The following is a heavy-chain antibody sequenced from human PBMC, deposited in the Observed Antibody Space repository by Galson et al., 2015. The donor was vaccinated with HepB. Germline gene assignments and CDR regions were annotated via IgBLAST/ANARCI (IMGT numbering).Heavy chain of an antibody. CDR2: IYFGGGT. J-gene: IGHJ6*02. CDR3: ARETNRGGFGMEV. CDR1: GGSMSPYY. D-gene: IGHD3-16*01. Sequence: ETLSLTCTVSGGSMSPYYWSWIRQPPGKGLEWIGYIYFGGGTTYNSSLKNRVTISVDTVKNQFFLRLASVTAADTAVYFCARETNRGGFGMEVWGQGTTVTVSS. V-gene: IGHV4-59*01.